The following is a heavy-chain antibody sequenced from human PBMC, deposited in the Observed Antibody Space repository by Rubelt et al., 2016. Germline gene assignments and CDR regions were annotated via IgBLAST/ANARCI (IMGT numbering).Heavy chain of an antibody. CDR2: INNDGSSK. D-gene: IGHD2-8*01. Sequence: EVQLVESGGGLVQPGGSLRLSCAASGFTFSSYSMNWVRQAPGKGLEWVSRINNDGSSKRYGGSVKARFPMSRDNAKNTLYLQMSSLRAEDTAVYYCARDNGRYYYGMDVWGQGTTVTVSS. CDR1: GFTFSSYS. CDR3: ARDNGRYYYGMDV. V-gene: IGHV3-74*01. J-gene: IGHJ6*02.